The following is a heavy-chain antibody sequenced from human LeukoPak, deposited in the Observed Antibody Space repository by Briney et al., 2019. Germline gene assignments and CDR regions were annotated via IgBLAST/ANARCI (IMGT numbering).Heavy chain of an antibody. CDR1: GFTFDDYG. CDR3: ARGIGESYYSGVDY. D-gene: IGHD1-26*01. J-gene: IGHJ4*02. V-gene: IGHV3-20*04. CDR2: INWNGGST. Sequence: GGSLRLSCAASGFTFDDYGMSWVRQAPGKGLEWVSGINWNGGSTGYADSVKGRFTISRDNAKNSLYLQMNSLRAEDTALYYCARGIGESYYSGVDYWGQGTLVTVSS.